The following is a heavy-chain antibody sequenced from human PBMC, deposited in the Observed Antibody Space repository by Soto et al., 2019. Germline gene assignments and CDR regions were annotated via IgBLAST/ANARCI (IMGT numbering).Heavy chain of an antibody. CDR2: IYYSGST. V-gene: IGHV4-59*01. CDR3: VRGLRGMDV. CDR1: GGSISSYY. Sequence: PSETLSLTCTVSGGSISSYYWSWIRQPPGKGLEWIGYIYYSGSTNYNPSLKSRVTISVDTSKNQFSLKLSSVTAADTAVYCCVRGLRGMDVWGKGTTVTVSS. J-gene: IGHJ6*03.